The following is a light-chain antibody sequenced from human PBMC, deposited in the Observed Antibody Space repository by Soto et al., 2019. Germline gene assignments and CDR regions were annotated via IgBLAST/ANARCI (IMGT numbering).Light chain of an antibody. CDR1: RSDVGRYNY. CDR3: SSYSTTSSPHVL. CDR2: EVT. J-gene: IGLJ2*01. Sequence: LTQPASVSGSPGQSITISCTGTRSDVGRYNYVSWYQQHPGKAPKLLIYEVTYRPSGVSTRFSASKSGSTASLTISGIQAEDEADYYCSSYSTTSSPHVLFGGGTKLTVL. V-gene: IGLV2-14*01.